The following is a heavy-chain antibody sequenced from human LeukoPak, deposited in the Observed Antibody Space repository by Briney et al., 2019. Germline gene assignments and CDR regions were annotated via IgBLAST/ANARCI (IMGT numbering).Heavy chain of an antibody. J-gene: IGHJ4*02. CDR2: ISTSGST. CDR3: ARVRYSDSSVLTRKRSYYFDY. CDR1: GGSISSYY. Sequence: PSETLSLTCTVSGGSISSYYWSWIRQPAGKGLESIGHISTSGSTNYNPSLKSRVTTSVDTSKNQFSLKLSSVTAADTAVYYCARVRYSDSSVLTRKRSYYFDYWGQGTLVTVSS. V-gene: IGHV4-4*07. D-gene: IGHD3-22*01.